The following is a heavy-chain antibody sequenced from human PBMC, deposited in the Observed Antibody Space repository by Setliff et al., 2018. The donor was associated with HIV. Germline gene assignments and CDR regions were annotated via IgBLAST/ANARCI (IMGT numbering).Heavy chain of an antibody. Sequence: GASVKVSCKASGGTFSSYAISWVRQAPGQGLEWMGGIIPIFGTANYAQKFQGRVTITADESTSTAYMELSSLRSEDTAVYYCARGSYCSGGSCYVNWFDPWGQGTLVTVSS. CDR3: ARGSYCSGGSCYVNWFDP. V-gene: IGHV1-69*13. CDR1: GGTFSSYA. J-gene: IGHJ5*02. D-gene: IGHD2-15*01. CDR2: IIPIFGTA.